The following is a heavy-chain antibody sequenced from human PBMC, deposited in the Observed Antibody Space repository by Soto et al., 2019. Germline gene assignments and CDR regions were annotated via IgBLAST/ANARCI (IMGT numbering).Heavy chain of an antibody. CDR1: GFTFSSYW. Sequence: VQLVESGGGLVQPGGSLRLSCAASGFTFSSYWMHWVRQAPGKGLVWVSRINSDGSTTSYADSVKGRFTISRDNAKNTLYLQMNSLRAEDTAVYYCARDRSVDFWSGYYSYYYYYGMDVWGQGTTVTVSS. D-gene: IGHD3-3*01. J-gene: IGHJ6*02. CDR3: ARDRSVDFWSGYYSYYYYYGMDV. V-gene: IGHV3-74*01. CDR2: INSDGSTT.